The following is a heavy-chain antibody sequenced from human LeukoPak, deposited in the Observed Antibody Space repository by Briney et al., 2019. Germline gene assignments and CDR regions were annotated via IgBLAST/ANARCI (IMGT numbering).Heavy chain of an antibody. Sequence: SVKVSCKASGGTFSSYAISWVRQAPGQGLEWMGGIIPIFGTANYAQKFQARVTITTDESTSTAYMALSSLSSEDTAVYYCARVCSSLCFGELCGIHDAFDIWGQGTMVTVSS. CDR3: ARVCSSLCFGELCGIHDAFDI. J-gene: IGHJ3*02. CDR1: GGTFSSYA. CDR2: IIPIFGTA. V-gene: IGHV1-69*05. D-gene: IGHD3-10*01.